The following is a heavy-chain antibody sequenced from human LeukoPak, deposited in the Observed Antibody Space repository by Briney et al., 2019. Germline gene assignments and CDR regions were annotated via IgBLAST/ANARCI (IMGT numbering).Heavy chain of an antibody. CDR3: ARGMYYYDSSGFDY. Sequence: PGGSLRLSCAASGFTFSSYAMSWVRQAPGKGLEWVANIKQDGSEKYYVDSVKGRFTISRDNAKNSLYLQMNSLRAEDTAVYYCARGMYYYDSSGFDYWGQGTLVTVSS. J-gene: IGHJ4*02. CDR1: GFTFSSYA. D-gene: IGHD3-22*01. CDR2: IKQDGSEK. V-gene: IGHV3-7*01.